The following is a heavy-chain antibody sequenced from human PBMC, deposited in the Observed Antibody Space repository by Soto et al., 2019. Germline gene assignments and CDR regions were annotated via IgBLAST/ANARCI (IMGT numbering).Heavy chain of an antibody. D-gene: IGHD2-21*01. CDR2: IWYDGSNK. Sequence: GGSLRLSCAASGFTFSSYGMHWVRQAPGKGLEWVAVIWYDGSNKYYADSVKGRFTISRDNSKNTLYLQMNSLRAEDTAVYYCARGGVISHEDWFDPWGQGTLVTVSS. CDR1: GFTFSSYG. CDR3: ARGGVISHEDWFDP. V-gene: IGHV3-33*01. J-gene: IGHJ5*02.